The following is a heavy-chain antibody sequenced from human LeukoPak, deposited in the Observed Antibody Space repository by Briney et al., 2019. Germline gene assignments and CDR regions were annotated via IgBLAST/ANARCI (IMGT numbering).Heavy chain of an antibody. Sequence: GGSLRLSCAASGFTFSSYPMSWVRQAPAKGLQWVSAISGGGGSAYYADSVKGRFTISRDNSKSTLYLQVNSLRAEDTAIYYCAARPLMPPRFDYWGQGTLVTVSS. D-gene: IGHD2-2*01. CDR2: ISGGGGSA. V-gene: IGHV3-23*01. CDR1: GFTFSSYP. CDR3: AARPLMPPRFDY. J-gene: IGHJ4*02.